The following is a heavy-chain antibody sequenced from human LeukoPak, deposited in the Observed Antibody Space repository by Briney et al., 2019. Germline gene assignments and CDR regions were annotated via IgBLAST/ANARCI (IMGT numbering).Heavy chain of an antibody. CDR3: AKGTPSGPPAPPYYYYYMDV. CDR2: ISGSGGSA. J-gene: IGHJ6*03. V-gene: IGHV3-23*01. D-gene: IGHD1/OR15-1a*01. Sequence: GGSLRLSCAASGFTFSSYAMSWVRQAPGKGLEWVSAISGSGGSAYYADSVKGRFTISRDNSKNTLYLQMNSLRAEDTAVYYCAKGTPSGPPAPPYYYYYMDVWGKGTTVTVPS. CDR1: GFTFSSYA.